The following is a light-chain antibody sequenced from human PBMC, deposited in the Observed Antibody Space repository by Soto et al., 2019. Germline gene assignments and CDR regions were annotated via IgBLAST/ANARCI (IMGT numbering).Light chain of an antibody. V-gene: IGKV3-15*01. CDR1: QSISRR. J-gene: IGKJ2*01. CDR2: GAS. CDR3: KHYGNWPPIV. Sequence: EVVLTQSPATLSVSPGERATLSCRTSQSISRRFAWYQQRPGQAPRLLVYGASTRATGIPARFSGSGSEKEFSLTISSLQSEDSAVYYCKHYGNWPPIVFGPGNKLEIK.